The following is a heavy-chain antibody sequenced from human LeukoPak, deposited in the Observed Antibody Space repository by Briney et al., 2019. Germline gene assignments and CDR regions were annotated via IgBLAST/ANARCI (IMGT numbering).Heavy chain of an antibody. V-gene: IGHV3-30*02. CDR2: IRYDGSNE. D-gene: IGHD6-13*01. J-gene: IGHJ4*02. CDR3: ARDKYSSS. CDR1: GFTFSNYG. Sequence: GGSLRLSCAASGFTFSNYGMHWVRQAPGKGLEWVAFIRYDGSNEYYADSVKGRFTISRDNSKNTLFLQMISLRAEDTAVYYCARDKYSSSWGQGTLVTVSS.